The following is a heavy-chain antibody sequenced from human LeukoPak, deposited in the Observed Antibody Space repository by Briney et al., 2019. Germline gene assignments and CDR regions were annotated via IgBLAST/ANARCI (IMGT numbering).Heavy chain of an antibody. D-gene: IGHD6-13*01. CDR3: ARGFEVGGSSWPYYFDY. Sequence: GASVKVSCKAFGYTFTSYAMHWVRQAPGQRLEWMGWINAGSGNTKYSQKFQGRVTITRDTSASTAYMELSSLRSEDTAVYYCARGFEVGGSSWPYYFDYWGQGTLVTVSS. CDR1: GYTFTSYA. CDR2: INAGSGNT. J-gene: IGHJ4*02. V-gene: IGHV1-3*01.